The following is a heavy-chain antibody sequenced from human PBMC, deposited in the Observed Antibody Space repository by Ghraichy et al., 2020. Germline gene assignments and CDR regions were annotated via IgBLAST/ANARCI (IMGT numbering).Heavy chain of an antibody. CDR3: ARDQYWAFDY. J-gene: IGHJ4*02. Sequence: GGSLRLSCAASGFTFSSYSMNWVRQAPGKGLVWVSHISPTSPITSYADSVKGRFTLSRDNGANSLFLEMSSLRAEDTAVYYCARDQYWAFDYWGQGILVTVSS. CDR2: ISPTSPIT. V-gene: IGHV3-48*01. D-gene: IGHD2-8*02. CDR1: GFTFSSYS.